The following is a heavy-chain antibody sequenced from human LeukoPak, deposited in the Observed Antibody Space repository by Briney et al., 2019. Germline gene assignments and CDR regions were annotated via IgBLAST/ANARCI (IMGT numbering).Heavy chain of an antibody. CDR1: GFTFSSYS. CDR3: ARDLIVATLNWFDT. Sequence: PGGSLTLSCAASGFTFSSYSMNWVRQAPGKGLEWVSSISSSSSYIYYADSVKGRFTISRDNAKNSLYLQMNSLRAEDTAVYYCARDLIVATLNWFDTWGQGTLVTVSS. D-gene: IGHD5-12*01. J-gene: IGHJ5*02. CDR2: ISSSSSYI. V-gene: IGHV3-21*01.